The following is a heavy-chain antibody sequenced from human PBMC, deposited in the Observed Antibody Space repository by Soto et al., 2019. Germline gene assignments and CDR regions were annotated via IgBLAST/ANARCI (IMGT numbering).Heavy chain of an antibody. D-gene: IGHD3-10*01. Sequence: SETLSLTCAVYGGSFSGYYWSWIRQPPGKGLEWIGEINHSGSTNYNPSLKSRVTISVDTSKNQFSLKLSSVTAADTAVYYCARVPPRRVRGAYGDWFDPWGQGTLVTVSS. J-gene: IGHJ5*02. CDR1: GGSFSGYY. V-gene: IGHV4-34*01. CDR3: ARVPPRRVRGAYGDWFDP. CDR2: INHSGST.